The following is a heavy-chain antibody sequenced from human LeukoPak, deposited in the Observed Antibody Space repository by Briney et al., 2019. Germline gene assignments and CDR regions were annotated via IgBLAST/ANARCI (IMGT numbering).Heavy chain of an antibody. Sequence: GESLKISCKGSGYSFTSYWIGWVRQMPGKGLEWMGIIYPGDSDTRYSPPFQGQVTISADKSISTAYLQWSSLKASDTAMYYCARSRYSRGWYTPPFDYWGQGTLVTVSS. CDR2: IYPGDSDT. D-gene: IGHD6-19*01. CDR3: ARSRYSRGWYTPPFDY. V-gene: IGHV5-51*01. CDR1: GYSFTSYW. J-gene: IGHJ4*02.